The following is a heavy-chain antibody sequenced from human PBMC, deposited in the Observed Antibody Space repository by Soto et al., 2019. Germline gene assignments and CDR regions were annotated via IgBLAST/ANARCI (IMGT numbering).Heavy chain of an antibody. D-gene: IGHD1-26*01. CDR2: ISYDGSNK. CDR3: AKPMAAATTTTWSSPNYYGMDV. J-gene: IGHJ6*02. CDR1: GFTFSSYG. Sequence: GGSLRLSCAASGFTFSSYGMHWVRQAPGKGLEWVAVISYDGSNKYYADSVKGRFTISRDNSKNTLYLQMNSLRAEDTAVYYCAKPMAAATTTTWSSPNYYGMDVWGQGTTVTVSS. V-gene: IGHV3-30*18.